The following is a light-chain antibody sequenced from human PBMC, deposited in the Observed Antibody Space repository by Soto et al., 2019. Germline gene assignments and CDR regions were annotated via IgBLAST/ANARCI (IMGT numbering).Light chain of an antibody. V-gene: IGLV1-44*01. CDR1: RSNIGSNT. Sequence: QSVLTQPPSASGTPGQRVTISCSGSRSNIGSNTVNWYQQLPGSAPKLLIYSNNQRPSGVPDRFSGSKSGTSASLAISGLRSEDEADYYCAAWDDSLNGFYVFGTGTKVTV. CDR2: SNN. J-gene: IGLJ1*01. CDR3: AAWDDSLNGFYV.